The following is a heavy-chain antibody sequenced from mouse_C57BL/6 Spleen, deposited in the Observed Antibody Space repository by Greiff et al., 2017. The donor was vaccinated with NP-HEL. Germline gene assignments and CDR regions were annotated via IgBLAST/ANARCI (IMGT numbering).Heavy chain of an antibody. CDR3: ARWDYGSYYFDY. CDR1: GYTFTSYW. CDR2: IDPSDSYT. J-gene: IGHJ2*01. D-gene: IGHD1-1*01. V-gene: IGHV1-50*01. Sequence: QVQLQQSGAELVKPGASVKLSCKASGYTFTSYWMQWVKQRPGQGLEWIGEIDPSDSYTNYNQKFKGKATLTVDTSSSTAYMQLSSLTSEDSAVYYCARWDYGSYYFDYWGQGTTLTVSS.